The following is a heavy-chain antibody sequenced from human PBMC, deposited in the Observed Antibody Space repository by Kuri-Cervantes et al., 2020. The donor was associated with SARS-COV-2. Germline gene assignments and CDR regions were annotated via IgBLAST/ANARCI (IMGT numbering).Heavy chain of an antibody. D-gene: IGHD6-19*01. Sequence: SETLSLTCTVSGYSISSGYYWGWIRQPPGKGLEWIGYIYYSGSTNYNPSLKSRVTISVDTSKNQFSLKLSSVTAADTAVYYCARGGSSGWYLGDAFDIWGQGTMVTVSS. CDR3: ARGGSSGWYLGDAFDI. J-gene: IGHJ3*02. CDR1: GYSISSGYY. V-gene: IGHV4-38-2*02. CDR2: IYYSGST.